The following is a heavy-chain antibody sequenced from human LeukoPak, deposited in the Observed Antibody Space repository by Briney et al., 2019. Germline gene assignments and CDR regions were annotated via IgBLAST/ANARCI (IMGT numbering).Heavy chain of an antibody. D-gene: IGHD6-13*01. CDR3: ATHPRLKFSPDSSSGYFDY. Sequence: ASVKVSCKVSGYTLTELSMHWVRQAPGEGLEWMGGFDPEDGETIYAQKFQGRVTMTEDTSTDTAYMELSSLRSEDTAVYYCATHPRLKFSPDSSSGYFDYWGQGTLVTVSS. V-gene: IGHV1-24*01. CDR2: FDPEDGET. CDR1: GYTLTELS. J-gene: IGHJ4*02.